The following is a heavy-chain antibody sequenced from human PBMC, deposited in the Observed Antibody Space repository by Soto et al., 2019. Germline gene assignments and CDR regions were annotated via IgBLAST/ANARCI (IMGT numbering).Heavy chain of an antibody. Sequence: GGSLRLSCAASGFTFSSYWMHWVRQVPGKGLVWVSHIDSDGISTTYADSVKGRFTISRDNAKNTVYLQMNSLRAEDTAVYYCVRDDVGVGIDYWGLGTLVTVSS. D-gene: IGHD1-26*01. J-gene: IGHJ4*02. CDR3: VRDDVGVGIDY. CDR1: GFTFSSYW. CDR2: IDSDGIST. V-gene: IGHV3-74*03.